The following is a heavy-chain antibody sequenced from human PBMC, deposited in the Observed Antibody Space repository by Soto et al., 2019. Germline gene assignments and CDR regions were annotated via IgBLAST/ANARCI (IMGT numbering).Heavy chain of an antibody. V-gene: IGHV1-18*01. CDR2: INAYNGNT. Sequence: DSVKVSCKASGYAFTNYGITWVRQAPGQGLEWMGWINAYNGNTNYAQKVQGRVSMSTDTSTSTAYLELRSLRSDDTAVYYCPIGTESRRKAYFEYWCQGTLVTVSS. J-gene: IGHJ4*02. D-gene: IGHD2-2*01. CDR1: GYAFTNYG. CDR3: PIGTESRRKAYFEY.